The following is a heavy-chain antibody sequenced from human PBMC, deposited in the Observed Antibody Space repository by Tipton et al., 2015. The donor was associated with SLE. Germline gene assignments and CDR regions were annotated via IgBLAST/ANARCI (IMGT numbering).Heavy chain of an antibody. D-gene: IGHD3-9*01. CDR2: IYYSGST. CDR3: ARDSPGDFDWFDAFDI. Sequence: TLSLTCTVSGGSINNYYWSWIRQPPGKGLEWIGYIYYSGSTNYNPSLKSRVTISVDTSKNQFSLKLSSVTAADTAVYYCARDSPGDFDWFDAFDIWSQGTMVTVSS. J-gene: IGHJ3*02. CDR1: GGSINNYY. V-gene: IGHV4-59*01.